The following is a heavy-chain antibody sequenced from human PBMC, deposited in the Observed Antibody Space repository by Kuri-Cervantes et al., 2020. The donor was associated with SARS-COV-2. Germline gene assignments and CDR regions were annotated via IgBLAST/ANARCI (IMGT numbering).Heavy chain of an antibody. D-gene: IGHD2-15*01. CDR3: ATPRYCSGGSCYGLFDY. Sequence: LRLSCAISGDSVSSNSAAWNWIRQSPSRGLEWLGRTYYRSKWYSDYAVSVKSRITINPDTSKNQFSLQLNSVTPEDTAVYYCATPRYCSGGSCYGLFDYWGQGTLVTVSS. CDR1: GDSVSSNSAA. V-gene: IGHV6-1*01. J-gene: IGHJ4*02. CDR2: TYYRSKWYS.